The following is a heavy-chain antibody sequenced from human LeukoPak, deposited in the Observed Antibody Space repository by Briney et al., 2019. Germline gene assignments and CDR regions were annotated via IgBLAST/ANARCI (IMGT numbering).Heavy chain of an antibody. Sequence: GGSLRLSCAASGGTFARSWMNWVRQAPGKGLEWLANINPDGSETYYVDSLEGRFTISRDNAKNSLYLQMNSLRAEDTALYYCGVVYWGQGTPVTVSS. CDR1: GGTFARSW. J-gene: IGHJ4*02. V-gene: IGHV3-7*01. CDR3: GVVY. CDR2: INPDGSET.